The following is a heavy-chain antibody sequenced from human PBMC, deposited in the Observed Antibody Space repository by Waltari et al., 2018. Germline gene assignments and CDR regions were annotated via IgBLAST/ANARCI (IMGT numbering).Heavy chain of an antibody. Sequence: QVQLVQSGAEVKKPGASVAVSCKASGSTFTSYDTDWVRQAAGPGLEWVGWMNPNSGNTGYAQKFQGRVTITRNTSISTAYMELSSLRSEDTAVYYCARAGRRSGGWGSYRFNWFNPWGQGTLVTVSS. D-gene: IGHD3-16*02. CDR3: ARAGRRSGGWGSYRFNWFNP. V-gene: IGHV1-8*03. CDR2: MNPNSGNT. CDR1: GSTFTSYD. J-gene: IGHJ5*02.